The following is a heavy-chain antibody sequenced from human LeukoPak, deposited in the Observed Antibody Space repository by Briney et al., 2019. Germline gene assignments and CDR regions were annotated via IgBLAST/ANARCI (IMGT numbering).Heavy chain of an antibody. CDR1: GYTFTGYY. CDR3: ARWGLGSSWDVFEN. Sequence: ASVKVSCKASGYTFTGYYIHWVRQAPGQGLEWMGWIKPNSGDTNYAQKFQGRVTMTRDTSISTVYMELSRLRFDDTAVYYCARWGLGSSWDVFENWGQGTLVTVSS. CDR2: IKPNSGDT. D-gene: IGHD6-13*01. V-gene: IGHV1-2*02. J-gene: IGHJ4*02.